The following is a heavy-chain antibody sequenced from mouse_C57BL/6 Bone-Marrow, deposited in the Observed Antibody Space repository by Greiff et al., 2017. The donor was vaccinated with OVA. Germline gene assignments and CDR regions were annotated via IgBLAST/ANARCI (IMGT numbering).Heavy chain of an antibody. CDR2: IHPNSGST. Sequence: QVQLKQPGAELVKPGASVKLSCKASGYTFTSYWMHWVKQRPGQGLEWIGMIHPNSGSTNYNEKFKSKATLTVDKSSSTAYMQLSSLTSEDSAVYYCAREGESSYAMDYWGQGTSVTVSS. CDR1: GYTFTSYW. J-gene: IGHJ4*01. V-gene: IGHV1-64*01. CDR3: AREGESSYAMDY.